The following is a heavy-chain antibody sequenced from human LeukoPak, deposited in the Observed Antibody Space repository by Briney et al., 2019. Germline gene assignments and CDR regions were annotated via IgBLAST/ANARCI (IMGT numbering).Heavy chain of an antibody. Sequence: GASVKVSCKASGYTFTGYYLHWVRQAPGQGLEWMGWTNPNSGDTNYAQKFQGRVTMTRDTSIRTAYMELSGLRSGDTAVYYCAKNPYEYYFDYWGQGTLVTVSS. D-gene: IGHD5-12*01. CDR3: AKNPYEYYFDY. CDR2: TNPNSGDT. V-gene: IGHV1-2*02. CDR1: GYTFTGYY. J-gene: IGHJ4*02.